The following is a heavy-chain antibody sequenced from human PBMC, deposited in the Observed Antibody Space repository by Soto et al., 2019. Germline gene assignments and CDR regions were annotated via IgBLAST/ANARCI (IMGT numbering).Heavy chain of an antibody. CDR1: GFTFSTYG. D-gene: IGHD5-18*01. CDR2: MSYDGTKE. J-gene: IGHJ4*02. V-gene: IGHV3-30*18. CDR3: AKEYSGTWIDH. Sequence: QVELVESGGGVVQPGRSLRLSCAASGFTFSTYGMHWVRQAPGKGLEWVAAMSYDGTKEYYVDSVKGRFTISRDNSMNTLFLQLNSLRAEDTAVYYCAKEYSGTWIDHWGQGTLVTVSS.